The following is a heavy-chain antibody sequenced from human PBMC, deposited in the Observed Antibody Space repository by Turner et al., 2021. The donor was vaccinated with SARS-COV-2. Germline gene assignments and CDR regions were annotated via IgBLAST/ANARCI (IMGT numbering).Heavy chain of an antibody. CDR1: GCTFSSYG. D-gene: IGHD6-19*01. CDR2: IWYDGSNK. Sequence: QVQLVESGGGVVQPGRSLRLSCAASGCTFSSYGMHWVRQAPGKGLEWVAVIWYDGSNKYYADSVKGRFTISRDNSKNTLYLQMNSLRAEDTAVYYCARDKGEGSSGWLIPSGSYYFDYWGQGTLVTVSS. V-gene: IGHV3-33*01. CDR3: ARDKGEGSSGWLIPSGSYYFDY. J-gene: IGHJ4*02.